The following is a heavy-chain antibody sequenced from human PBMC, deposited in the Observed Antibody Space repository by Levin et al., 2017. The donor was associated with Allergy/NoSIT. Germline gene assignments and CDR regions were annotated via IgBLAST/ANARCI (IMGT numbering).Heavy chain of an antibody. CDR2: IFPSHSDT. CDR3: ARRDSDGSNSFDY. V-gene: IGHV5-51*01. D-gene: IGHD4-23*01. Sequence: GESLKISCQASGYSFTSYWFGWVRQRPGKGMEWMGLIFPSHSDTRVSPSFQGQIIMSVDKSISTAYLQWSSLRASDSAMYSCARRDSDGSNSFDYWGQGTLVTVSS. CDR1: GYSFTSYW. J-gene: IGHJ4*02.